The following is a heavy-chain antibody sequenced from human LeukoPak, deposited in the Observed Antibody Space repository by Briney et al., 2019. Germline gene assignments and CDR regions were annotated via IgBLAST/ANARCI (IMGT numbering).Heavy chain of an antibody. J-gene: IGHJ4*02. CDR1: GFTFNNYG. CDR2: IRYDGSNT. D-gene: IGHD2/OR15-2a*01. Sequence: GSLRLSCAASGFTFNNYGMHWVRQAPGKGLEWLAFIRYDGSNTYYADSVKGRFTVSRDDSKSTLYLQMNSLRGDDTAVYYCAKDGTSYYYIYYWGQGTLVTVSS. V-gene: IGHV3-30*02. CDR3: AKDGTSYYYIYY.